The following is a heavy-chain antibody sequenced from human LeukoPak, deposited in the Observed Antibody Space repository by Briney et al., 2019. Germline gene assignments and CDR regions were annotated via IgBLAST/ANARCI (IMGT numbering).Heavy chain of an antibody. CDR2: ISYDGSNK. J-gene: IGHJ4*02. Sequence: PGGSLRLSCAASGFTFSSYAMHWVRQAPGKGLEWVAVISYDGSNKYYADSVKGRFTISRDNSKNTLYLQMNSLRAEDTAVYYCARDSGWYGSFDYWGRGTLVTVSS. D-gene: IGHD6-19*01. CDR3: ARDSGWYGSFDY. CDR1: GFTFSSYA. V-gene: IGHV3-30-3*01.